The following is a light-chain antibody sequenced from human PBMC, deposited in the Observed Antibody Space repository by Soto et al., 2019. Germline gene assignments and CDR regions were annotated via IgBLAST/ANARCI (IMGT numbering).Light chain of an antibody. J-gene: IGKJ2*01. CDR3: QPSYRSPYT. V-gene: IGKV1-39*01. CDR2: GAS. CDR1: QSINIY. Sequence: IQMTQSPSSLSASVGDSVTVTCRASQSINIYLNWYQQKPGKAPTLLIYGASSLQSGVPSRFTGGGSRTDFTLTISSLQPEDFATYYCQPSYRSPYTFGRGTKLEIK.